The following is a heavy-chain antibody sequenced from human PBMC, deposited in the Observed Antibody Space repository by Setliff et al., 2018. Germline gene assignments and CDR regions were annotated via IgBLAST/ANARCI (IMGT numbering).Heavy chain of an antibody. CDR1: GDSISSNSHY. D-gene: IGHD1-1*01. CDR3: ARGGGRIRQLGATGVHTFDI. Sequence: SETLSLTCIVSGDSISSNSHYWGWIRQPPGKGLEWIGTIYYSATTYCNPSLKSRVTISVDTAKKQFSLKLNSVTAADTAIYYCARGGGRIRQLGATGVHTFDIWGQGTMVTVSS. V-gene: IGHV4-39*01. CDR2: IYYSATT. J-gene: IGHJ3*02.